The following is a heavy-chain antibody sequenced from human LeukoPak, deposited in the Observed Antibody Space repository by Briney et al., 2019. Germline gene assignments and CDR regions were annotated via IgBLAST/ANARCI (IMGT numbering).Heavy chain of an antibody. J-gene: IGHJ4*02. D-gene: IGHD1-14*01. CDR1: GGSISSFY. V-gene: IGHV4-59*08. CDR2: IYYSGST. CDR3: ARQVAGDFDY. Sequence: SETLSLTCTVSGGSISSFYWSWIRQPPGKGLEWIGYIYYSGSTNYNPSLKSRVTISVDTSKNQFSLKLSSVTAADTAVYYCARQVAGDFDYWGQGTLVTVSS.